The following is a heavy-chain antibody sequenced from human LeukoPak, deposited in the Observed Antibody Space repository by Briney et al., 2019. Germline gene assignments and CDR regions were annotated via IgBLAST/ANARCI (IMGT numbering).Heavy chain of an antibody. CDR2: ISSSSSTI. J-gene: IGHJ3*02. V-gene: IGHV3-48*01. CDR1: GFTFSSYS. CDR3: AREGPNDAFDI. Sequence: GGSLRLSCAASGFTFSSYSMNWVRPAPGKGLEWVSYISSSSSTIYYADSVKGRFTISRDNAKNSLYLQMNSLRAEDTAVYYCAREGPNDAFDIWGQGTMVTVSS.